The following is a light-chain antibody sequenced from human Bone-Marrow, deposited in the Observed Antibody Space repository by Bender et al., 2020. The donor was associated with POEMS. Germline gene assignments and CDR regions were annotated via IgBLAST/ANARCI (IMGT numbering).Light chain of an antibody. J-gene: IGLJ3*02. CDR1: SSDIGAYNY. V-gene: IGLV2-14*01. Sequence: QSALTQPPSVSGSPGQSITISCTGTSSDIGAYNYVSWYQQHPGKAPKVVIYEVTIRPSGVSNRFSGSKSGNTASLTVSGLQAEDEADYYCSSYTTSSTWVFGGGTKLTVL. CDR2: EVT. CDR3: SSYTTSSTWV.